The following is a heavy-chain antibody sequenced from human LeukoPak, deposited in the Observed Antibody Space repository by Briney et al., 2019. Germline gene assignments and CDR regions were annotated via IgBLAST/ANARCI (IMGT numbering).Heavy chain of an antibody. CDR2: ISSSSSYI. D-gene: IGHD5-24*01. J-gene: IGHJ4*02. V-gene: IGHV3-21*01. CDR3: ARGDGSDNIDY. CDR1: GFTFSGYS. Sequence: GGSLRLSCATSGFTFSGYSMNWVRQAPGKGLEWVSSISSSSSYIYYADSVKGRFTISRDNAKNSLYLQMNSLRAEDTAVYYCARGDGSDNIDYWGQGTLVTVSS.